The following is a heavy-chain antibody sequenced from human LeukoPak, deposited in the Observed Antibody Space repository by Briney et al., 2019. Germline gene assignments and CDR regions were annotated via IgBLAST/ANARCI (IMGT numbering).Heavy chain of an antibody. J-gene: IGHJ4*02. CDR3: ARVFLFSLFDF. D-gene: IGHD2-21*01. V-gene: IGHV4-39*07. Sequence: HSETLSLTCTVSGDSINSSNSYWGWVRQPPGKALEWIATIFYSGSTFYNTSLKSRVTVSLDTSKTQFSLTLRSLAPADPAVYYCARVFLFSLFDFGGKGTGV. CDR1: GDSINSSNSY. CDR2: IFYSGST.